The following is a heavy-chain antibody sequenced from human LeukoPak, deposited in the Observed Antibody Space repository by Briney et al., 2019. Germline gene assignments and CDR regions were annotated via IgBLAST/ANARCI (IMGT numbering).Heavy chain of an antibody. J-gene: IGHJ4*02. CDR3: ARGFGELFARWSFDY. V-gene: IGHV3-30-3*01. Sequence: HRGGSLRLSCAASGFTFSTYAMHWVRQAPGKGLAWVAVISYDGGSEYYADSVKGRFTISRDNSRNTLYLQMNSLRAEDTAVYYCARGFGELFARWSFDYWGQGTLVTVSS. CDR1: GFTFSTYA. CDR2: ISYDGGSE. D-gene: IGHD3-10*01.